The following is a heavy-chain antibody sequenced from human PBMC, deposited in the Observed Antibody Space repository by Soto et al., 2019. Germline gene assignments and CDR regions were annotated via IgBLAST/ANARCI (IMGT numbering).Heavy chain of an antibody. D-gene: IGHD3-10*01. CDR1: GGTMSSGGYA. CDR2: IYHSGST. V-gene: IGHV4-30-2*01. J-gene: IGHJ3*02. Sequence: PSGTLALTSAVCGGTMSSGGYAWCCIRQPPGKGLEWIGYIYHSGSTYYHPSLKSRVTISVDTSKNQFSLKLSSVTAADTAVYYCARVWGGAFDIWGQGTMVTVSS. CDR3: ARVWGGAFDI.